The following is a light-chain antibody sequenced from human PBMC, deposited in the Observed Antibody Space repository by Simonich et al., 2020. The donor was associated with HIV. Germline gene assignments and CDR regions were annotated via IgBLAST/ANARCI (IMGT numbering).Light chain of an antibody. CDR2: EAS. Sequence: IQMTQSPSSLSASVGDRVTITCQASQDIGNYLNWYQKKPGKAPKLLIYEASNLETGVPSRFSGSGSGTDFTLTISSLQPEDIATCYFQQCDNRSPFGGGTKVEIK. CDR1: QDIGNY. J-gene: IGKJ4*01. V-gene: IGKV1-33*01. CDR3: QQCDNRSP.